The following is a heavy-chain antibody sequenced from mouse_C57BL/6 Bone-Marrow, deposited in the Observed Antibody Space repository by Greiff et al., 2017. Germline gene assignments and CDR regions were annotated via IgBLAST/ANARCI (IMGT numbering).Heavy chain of an antibody. V-gene: IGHV5-17*01. D-gene: IGHD1-2*01. CDR2: ISSGSSTI. J-gene: IGHJ4*01. CDR3: ARGYSMDY. Sequence: DVKLVESGGGLVKPGGSLKLSCAASGFTFSDYGMHWVRQAPEKGLEWVAYISSGSSTISYADTVKGRFTISRDNAKNPLFLQMTRLRSEDTAMYYCARGYSMDYWGQGTSVTVSS. CDR1: GFTFSDYG.